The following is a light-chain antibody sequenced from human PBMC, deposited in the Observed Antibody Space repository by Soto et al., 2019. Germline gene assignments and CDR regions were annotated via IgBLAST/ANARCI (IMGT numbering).Light chain of an antibody. V-gene: IGKV3-15*01. CDR3: QQYSAWPLT. Sequence: EIVMTQSTATLYVSPGEKATISCRASQSLNNNLAWYQQKPGQGPRLLIYFASTRATGIPARFSSSGSGTEFSLTIGSLQSEDFASYYCQQYSAWPLTFGGGTKVETK. CDR1: QSLNNN. J-gene: IGKJ4*01. CDR2: FAS.